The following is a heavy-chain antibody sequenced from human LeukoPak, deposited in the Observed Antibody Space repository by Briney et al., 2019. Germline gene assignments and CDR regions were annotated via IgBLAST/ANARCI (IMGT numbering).Heavy chain of an antibody. J-gene: IGHJ4*02. Sequence: ASVKVSCKASGGTFSSYAISWVRQAPGQGLEWMGGIIPIFGTANYAQKFQGRVTITADKSTSTAYMELSSLRSEDTAVYYCARVEGGSYYLVYWGQGTLVTVSS. V-gene: IGHV1-69*06. CDR1: GGTFSSYA. CDR3: ARVEGGSYYLVY. CDR2: IIPIFGTA. D-gene: IGHD1-26*01.